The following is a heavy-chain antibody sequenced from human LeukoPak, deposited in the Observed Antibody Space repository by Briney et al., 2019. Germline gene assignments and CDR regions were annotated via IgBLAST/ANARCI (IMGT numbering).Heavy chain of an antibody. J-gene: IGHJ5*02. V-gene: IGHV4-59*01. D-gene: IGHD6-19*01. CDR3: ARDGLPHHSSGWSNWFDP. Sequence: SETLSLTCTVSGGSISSYYWSWIRQPPGKGLEWIGYSYYSGSTNYNPSLKSRVTISVDTSKNQFSLKLSSVTAADTAVYYCARDGLPHHSSGWSNWFDPWGQGTLVTVSS. CDR2: SYYSGST. CDR1: GGSISSYY.